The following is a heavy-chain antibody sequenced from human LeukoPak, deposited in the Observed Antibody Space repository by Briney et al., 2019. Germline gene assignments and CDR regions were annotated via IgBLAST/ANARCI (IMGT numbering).Heavy chain of an antibody. CDR1: GFTFSSYA. D-gene: IGHD6-19*01. V-gene: IGHV3-23*01. CDR2: ISNSGGST. Sequence: GGSLRLSCAASGFTFSSYAMSWVRQAPGKGLEWVSAISNSGGSTYYADSVKGRFTISRDNSKNTLYLQMNSLRVEDTAVYYCVKVPFGSSGRSYYFDYWGQGTLVTVSS. CDR3: VKVPFGSSGRSYYFDY. J-gene: IGHJ4*02.